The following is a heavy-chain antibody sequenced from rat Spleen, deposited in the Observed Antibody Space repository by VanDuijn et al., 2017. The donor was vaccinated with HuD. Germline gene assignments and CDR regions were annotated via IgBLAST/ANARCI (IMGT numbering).Heavy chain of an antibody. J-gene: IGHJ4*01. CDR3: ARHNSGYGVMDA. CDR1: GFTFSGYW. CDR2: ISPDGGST. D-gene: IGHD4-3*01. Sequence: EVQLVETGGGLVQPGESLKLSCVASGFTFSGYWMYWIRQAPGEGLEWISSISPDGGSTYYPDSVQGRFTISRDNAKSTLYLQMDSLRSEDTATYYCARHNSGYGVMDAWGQGASVTVSS. V-gene: IGHV5-58*01.